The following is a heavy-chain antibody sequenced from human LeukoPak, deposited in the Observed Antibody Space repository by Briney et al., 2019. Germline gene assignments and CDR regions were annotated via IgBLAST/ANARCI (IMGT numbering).Heavy chain of an antibody. CDR3: AKDLGFGGDYYGMDV. Sequence: PGRSLRLSCEASGFTFTSYGLHWVRQTPGKGLEWVAVISFDGNNKLYADSVKGRFTISRDNSKNTLYLQLNSLTAEDTALYSCAKDLGFGGDYYGMDVWGKGTTVTFSS. CDR1: GFTFTSYG. CDR2: ISFDGNNK. V-gene: IGHV3-30*18. D-gene: IGHD3-10*01. J-gene: IGHJ6*04.